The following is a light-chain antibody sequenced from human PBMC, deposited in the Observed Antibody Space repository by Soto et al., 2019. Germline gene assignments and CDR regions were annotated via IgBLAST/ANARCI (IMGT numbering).Light chain of an antibody. CDR2: DAS. CDR3: QQRSNWPWT. V-gene: IGKV3-11*01. J-gene: IGKJ1*01. Sequence: EIVLTQSPATLSLSPGERATISCRDSQSVSSYLAWYQQKPGQAPRLLIYDASNRATGIPARFSGSGSGTDFTLTISSLEPEDFAVYYCQQRSNWPWTFGQGTKVDIK. CDR1: QSVSSY.